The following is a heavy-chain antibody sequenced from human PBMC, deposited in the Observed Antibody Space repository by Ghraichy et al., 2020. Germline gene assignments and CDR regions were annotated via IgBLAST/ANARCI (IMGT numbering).Heavy chain of an antibody. J-gene: IGHJ4*02. CDR2: ISGSGGST. Sequence: GESLNISCAASGFTFSSYAMSWVRQAPGKGLEWVSAISGSGGSTYYADSVKGRFTISRDNSKNTLYLQMNSLRAEDTAVYYCAKVIRGIAVAGTSDYWGQGTLVTVSS. D-gene: IGHD6-19*01. V-gene: IGHV3-23*01. CDR1: GFTFSSYA. CDR3: AKVIRGIAVAGTSDY.